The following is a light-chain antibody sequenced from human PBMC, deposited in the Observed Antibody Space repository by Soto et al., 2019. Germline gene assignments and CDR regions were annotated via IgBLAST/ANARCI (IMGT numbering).Light chain of an antibody. CDR3: QQYNSLPYT. Sequence: DIQMTQSPSSLSASLGDRVTITCRASQDISTYLNWYQQKPRKAPNLLIYTVPNLETGVPSRFSGSGSGTVFTLTISALQPEDIATYYCQQYNSLPYTFGQGTRLEIE. CDR1: QDISTY. V-gene: IGKV1-33*01. CDR2: TVP. J-gene: IGKJ2*01.